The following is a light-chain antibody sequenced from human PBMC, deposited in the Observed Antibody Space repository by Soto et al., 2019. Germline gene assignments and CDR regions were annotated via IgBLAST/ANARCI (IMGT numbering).Light chain of an antibody. CDR1: QSVNKAY. V-gene: IGKV3-15*01. CDR3: QQYNNWPPT. J-gene: IGKJ1*01. CDR2: DIS. Sequence: DIVLTQSPGTLALSPGDRATLSCRTSQSVNKAYLVWYQVKPGQAPRRLIYDISTRATGVPARFSGSGSGTEFTLTISSLQSEDFAVYYCQQYNNWPPTFGQGTKVDIK.